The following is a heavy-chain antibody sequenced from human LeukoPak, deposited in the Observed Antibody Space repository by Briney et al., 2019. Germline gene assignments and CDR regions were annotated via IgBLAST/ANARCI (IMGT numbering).Heavy chain of an antibody. CDR2: INPNSGGT. J-gene: IGHJ5*02. V-gene: IGHV1-2*06. CDR3: ARATVLRFLEWLPPGWFDP. CDR1: GYTFTSYY. D-gene: IGHD3-3*01. Sequence: ASVKVSCKASGYTFTSYYMHWVRQAPGQGLEWMGRINPNSGGTNYAQKFQGRVTMTRDTSISTAYMELSRLRSDDTAVYYCARATVLRFLEWLPPGWFDPWGQGTLVTVSS.